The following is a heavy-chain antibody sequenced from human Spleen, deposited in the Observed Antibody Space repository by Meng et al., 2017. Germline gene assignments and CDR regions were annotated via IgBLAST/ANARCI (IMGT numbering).Heavy chain of an antibody. D-gene: IGHD2-21*01. CDR2: INCRSGAP. CDR3: AREIVVVVAAERGLHY. J-gene: IGHJ4*02. CDR1: AYSFTDYF. Sequence: QVQLVQSGAEVKKPGASVKVSCKASAYSFTDYFVHWVRRAPGQGLEWLGVINCRSGAPTYEPKFQGRLTMTRDTSTSTVSMELSSLRSEDTAVYFCAREIVVVVAAERGLHYWGQGTLVTVSS. V-gene: IGHV1-46*01.